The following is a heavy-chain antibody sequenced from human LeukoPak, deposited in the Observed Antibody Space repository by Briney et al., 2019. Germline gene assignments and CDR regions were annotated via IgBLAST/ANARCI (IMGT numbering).Heavy chain of an antibody. J-gene: IGHJ3*02. CDR2: ISYDGSNK. CDR1: GFTFSSYA. D-gene: IGHD2-21*01. Sequence: GRSLRLSCAASGFTFSSYAMHWVRQAPGKGLEWVAVISYDGSNKYYADSVKGRFTISRDNSKNTLYLQMNSLRAEDTAVYYCARSRDGRHGAFDIWGQGTMVTVSS. V-gene: IGHV3-30-3*01. CDR3: ARSRDGRHGAFDI.